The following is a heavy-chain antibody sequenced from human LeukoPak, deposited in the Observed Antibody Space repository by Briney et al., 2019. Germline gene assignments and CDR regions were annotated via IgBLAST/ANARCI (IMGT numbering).Heavy chain of an antibody. CDR1: GGSSSGYY. V-gene: IGHV4-34*01. Sequence: TSETLSLTCAAYGGSSSGYYWSWIRQPPGKGLEWIGEINHSGSTNYNPSLKSRVTISVDTSKNQFSLKLSSVTAADTAVYYCARGYSLGGGVLSNYYYYYGMDVWGKGTTVTVSS. D-gene: IGHD3-16*01. CDR3: ARGYSLGGGVLSNYYYYYGMDV. CDR2: INHSGST. J-gene: IGHJ6*04.